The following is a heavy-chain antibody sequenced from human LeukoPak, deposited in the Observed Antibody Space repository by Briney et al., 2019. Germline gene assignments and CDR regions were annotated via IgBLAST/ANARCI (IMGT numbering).Heavy chain of an antibody. J-gene: IGHJ4*02. D-gene: IGHD3-10*01. CDR3: ARQRSGSGSYYFDY. CDR2: IYYSGST. V-gene: IGHV4-59*08. CDR1: GGSISSYY. Sequence: SETLSLTCTVSGGSISSYYWSWIRQPPGKGLEWIGYIYYSGSTNYNPSLKSRVTISVNTSKNQFSLKLTSVTAADTAVYYCARQRSGSGSYYFDYWGQGTLVTVSS.